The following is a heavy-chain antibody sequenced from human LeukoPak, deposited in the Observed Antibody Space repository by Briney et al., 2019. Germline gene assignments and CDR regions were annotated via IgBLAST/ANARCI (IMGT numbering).Heavy chain of an antibody. J-gene: IGHJ3*02. CDR3: ASILTVATTGSDAFDI. Sequence: SETLSLTCAVSGYSISSGYYWGWIRQPPGKGLEWIGSIYHSGSTYYNPSLKSRVTISVDTSKNQFSLKLSSVTAADTAVYYCASILTVATTGSDAFDIWGQGTMVTASS. CDR1: GYSISSGYY. V-gene: IGHV4-38-2*01. D-gene: IGHD5-12*01. CDR2: IYHSGST.